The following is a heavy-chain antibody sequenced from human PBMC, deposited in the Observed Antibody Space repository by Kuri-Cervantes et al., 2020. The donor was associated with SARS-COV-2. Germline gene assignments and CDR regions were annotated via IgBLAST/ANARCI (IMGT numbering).Heavy chain of an antibody. V-gene: IGHV3-33*01. Sequence: GESLKISCAASGFTFSSYGMRWVRQAPGKGLEWVAVIWYDGSNKYYADSVKGRFTISRDNSKNTLYLQTNSLRAEDTAVYYCARDRIAPTGWDYYMDVWGKGTTVTVSS. J-gene: IGHJ6*03. CDR1: GFTFSSYG. D-gene: IGHD2-15*01. CDR3: ARDRIAPTGWDYYMDV. CDR2: IWYDGSNK.